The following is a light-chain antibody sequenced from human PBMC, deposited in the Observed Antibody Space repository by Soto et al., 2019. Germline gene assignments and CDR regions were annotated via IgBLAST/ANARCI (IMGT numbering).Light chain of an antibody. CDR1: QRINSL. CDR3: LQYYDYRT. J-gene: IGKJ1*01. CDR2: KAS. V-gene: IGKV1-5*03. Sequence: TLSASVGDRVTITCRSTQRINSLFASLQQKPGKVPEILIYKASSLESGVPSRFSGSGSGTEFPLTISRLQTDDSATYDCLQYYDYRTFGQGTKV.